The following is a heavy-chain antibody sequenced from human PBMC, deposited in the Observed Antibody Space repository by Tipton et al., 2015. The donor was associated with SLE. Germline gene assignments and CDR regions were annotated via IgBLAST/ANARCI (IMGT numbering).Heavy chain of an antibody. CDR1: GGSISSSSYY. CDR3: VLLELPLGYCSGGSCPDAFDI. J-gene: IGHJ3*02. V-gene: IGHV4-39*07. Sequence: TLSLTCTVSGGSISSSSYYWGWIRQPPGKGLEWFGSIYYSGSTYYNPSLKSRVTLSVDTSKNQFSLKLSSVTAADTAVYYCVLLELPLGYCSGGSCPDAFDIWGQGTMVTVSS. CDR2: IYYSGST. D-gene: IGHD2-15*01.